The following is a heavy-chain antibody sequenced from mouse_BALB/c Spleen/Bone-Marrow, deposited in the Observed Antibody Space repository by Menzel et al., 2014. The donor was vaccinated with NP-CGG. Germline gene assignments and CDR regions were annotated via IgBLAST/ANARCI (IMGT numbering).Heavy chain of an antibody. Sequence: VKLQESGAELAKPGASVKMSCKASGYTFTSYWMHWVKQRPGQGLEWIGYINPSTGYTEYNQKFKDKATLTADKSSSTAYMQLSSLTSEDSAVYYCARQITTVDYAMDYWGQGTLVTVSS. J-gene: IGHJ4*01. D-gene: IGHD1-1*01. CDR2: INPSTGYT. V-gene: IGHV1-7*01. CDR1: GYTFTSYW. CDR3: ARQITTVDYAMDY.